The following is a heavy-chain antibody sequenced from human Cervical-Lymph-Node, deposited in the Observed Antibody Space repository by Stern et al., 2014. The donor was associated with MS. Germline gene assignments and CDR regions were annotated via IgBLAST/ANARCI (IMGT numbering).Heavy chain of an antibody. J-gene: IGHJ1*01. D-gene: IGHD4-23*01. CDR1: GFTFSSYG. Sequence: QVQLLQPGGGVVQPGRSLRLSCAASGFTFSSYGMHWVRQAPGKGLEWVAIIWYDGSNKYYADSVKGRFTISRDSSKNTLYLQMNSLRAEDTAVYYCAREGGNTAEYFQHWGQGTLVTVSS. CDR3: AREGGNTAEYFQH. V-gene: IGHV3-33*01. CDR2: IWYDGSNK.